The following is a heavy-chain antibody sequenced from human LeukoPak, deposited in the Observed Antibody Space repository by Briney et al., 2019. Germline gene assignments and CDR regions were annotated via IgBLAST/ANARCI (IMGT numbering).Heavy chain of an antibody. D-gene: IGHD3-10*01. V-gene: IGHV4-61*02. CDR1: GGSISSGSYY. Sequence: SQTLSLTCTVSGGSISSGSYYWSWIRQPAGKGLEWIGRIYTSGSTNYDPSLKSRVTISVDTSKNQFSLKLSSVTAADTAVYYCAREHENDYGSGTNFDYRGQGTLVTVSS. CDR2: IYTSGST. CDR3: AREHENDYGSGTNFDY. J-gene: IGHJ4*02.